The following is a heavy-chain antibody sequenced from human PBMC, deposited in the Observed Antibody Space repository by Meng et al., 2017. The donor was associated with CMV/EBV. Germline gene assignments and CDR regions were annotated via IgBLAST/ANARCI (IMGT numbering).Heavy chain of an antibody. CDR2: FSGSGGST. D-gene: IGHD1-26*01. CDR1: GFTFSNYA. CDR3: ARRQTSGSYGTFDH. V-gene: IGHV3-23*01. Sequence: GGSLRLSCAASGFTFSNYAMSWVRQAPGKGLEWVSAFSGSGGSTYYADSVKGRFTISRDNSKNTLYLQMNSLTVEDTAVYYCARRQTSGSYGTFDHWGQGTLVTSPQ. J-gene: IGHJ4*02.